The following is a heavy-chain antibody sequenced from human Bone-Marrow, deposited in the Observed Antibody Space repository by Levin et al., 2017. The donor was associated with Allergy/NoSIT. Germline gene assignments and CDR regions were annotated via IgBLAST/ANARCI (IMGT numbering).Heavy chain of an antibody. CDR2: IYPGDSDT. CDR1: GYSFTSYW. J-gene: IGHJ4*02. Sequence: GESLKISCKGSGYSFTSYWIGWVRQMPGKGLEWMGIIYPGDSDTRYSPSFQGQVTISADKSISTAYLQWSSLKASDTAMYYCARYLVNLIAAAGKVFPRTGLSYFDYWGQGTLVTVSS. CDR3: ARYLVNLIAAAGKVFPRTGLSYFDY. D-gene: IGHD6-13*01. V-gene: IGHV5-51*01.